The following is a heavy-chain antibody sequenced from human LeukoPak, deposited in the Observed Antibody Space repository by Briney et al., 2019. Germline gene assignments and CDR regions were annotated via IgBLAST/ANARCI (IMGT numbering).Heavy chain of an antibody. V-gene: IGHV4-38-2*02. CDR1: GYSINSGYY. CDR2: IYRSGST. Sequence: SETLSLTCTVSGYSINSGYYWVWIRQPPGKGLKWIGSIYRSGSTNYNPSLKSRVTISVDTSKNHFSLKVSSVTAADTAVYYCARGDCSGSICYSPMDVWGTGTTVTVSS. J-gene: IGHJ6*03. D-gene: IGHD2-21*01. CDR3: ARGDCSGSICYSPMDV.